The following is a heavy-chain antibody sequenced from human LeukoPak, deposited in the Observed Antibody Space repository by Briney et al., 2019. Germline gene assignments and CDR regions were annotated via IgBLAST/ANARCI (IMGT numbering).Heavy chain of an antibody. Sequence: SETLSLTCTVSGGSISSYYWNWIRQPPGKGLEWIGYIDYTGSTNYNPSLKSRVTISVDTSKNQFSLKLSSVTAADTAVYYCARLVHCSGGSCYSAGGRDWFDPWGQGTLVTVSS. CDR2: IDYTGST. D-gene: IGHD2-15*01. V-gene: IGHV4-59*08. CDR1: GGSISSYY. J-gene: IGHJ5*02. CDR3: ARLVHCSGGSCYSAGGRDWFDP.